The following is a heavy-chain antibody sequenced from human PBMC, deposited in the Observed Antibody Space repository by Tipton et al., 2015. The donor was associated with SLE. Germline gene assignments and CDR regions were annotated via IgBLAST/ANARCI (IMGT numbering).Heavy chain of an antibody. Sequence: TLSLTRTVSGGSISSYYWSWIRQPPGKRLEWIGHVHSSGSTHYNPSLKSRVTISLDTSKNQFSLRMSSVTAADTAVYYCATSGYDSLSWFDPWSQGTPVTVSS. CDR1: GGSISSYY. D-gene: IGHD5-12*01. V-gene: IGHV4-59*03. J-gene: IGHJ5*02. CDR2: VHSSGST. CDR3: ATSGYDSLSWFDP.